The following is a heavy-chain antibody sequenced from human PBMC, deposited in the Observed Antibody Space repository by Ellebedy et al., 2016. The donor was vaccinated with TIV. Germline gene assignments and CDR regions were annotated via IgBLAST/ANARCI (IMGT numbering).Heavy chain of an antibody. CDR1: GLTFSSHA. Sequence: PGGSLRLSCAASGLTFSSHAMSWVRQAPGKGLEWVSSISSTGYYIYYADSVKGRFTISRDDARNSLFLQMDSLRAEDTAVYYCARSGEHDSWGQGTLVTVSS. CDR3: ARSGEHDS. D-gene: IGHD1-26*01. CDR2: ISSTGYYI. V-gene: IGHV3-21*01. J-gene: IGHJ4*02.